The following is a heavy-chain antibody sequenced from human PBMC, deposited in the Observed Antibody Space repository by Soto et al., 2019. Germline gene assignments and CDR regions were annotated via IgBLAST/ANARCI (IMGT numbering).Heavy chain of an antibody. J-gene: IGHJ5*02. CDR2: IYHSGST. Sequence: TLSLTCAVSGGYISSGGYSWSWIRQPPGKGLEWIGYIYHSGSTSYNPSLKSRVTIQVDRPKNQLSVKLSSVNAADRAVYYCARGDTWQFVDLWGQGILVTVSS. D-gene: IGHD1-26*01. V-gene: IGHV4-30-2*01. CDR1: GGYISSGGYS. CDR3: ARGDTWQFVDL.